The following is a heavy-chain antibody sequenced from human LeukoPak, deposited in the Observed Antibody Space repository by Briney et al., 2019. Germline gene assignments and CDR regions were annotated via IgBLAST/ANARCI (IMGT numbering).Heavy chain of an antibody. V-gene: IGHV5-51*01. D-gene: IGHD1-26*01. CDR3: ARDYSGSYGRYYYYGMDV. J-gene: IGHJ6*02. CDR1: GYSFTSNW. Sequence: GESLKISCKGSGYSFTSNWIGWVRQMPGKGLEWMGIIYPGDSDTRYSPSFQGQVTISADKSISTAYLQWSSLKASDTAMYYCARDYSGSYGRYYYYGMDVWGQGNPGHRLL. CDR2: IYPGDSDT.